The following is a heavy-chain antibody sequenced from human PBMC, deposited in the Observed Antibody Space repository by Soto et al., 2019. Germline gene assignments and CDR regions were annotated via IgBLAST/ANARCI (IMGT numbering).Heavy chain of an antibody. CDR1: GFTFISYA. CDR2: ISGSGGST. J-gene: IGHJ6*02. V-gene: IGHV3-23*01. Sequence: WGSLRLSCAASGFTFISYAMSWVRQAPGKGLEWVSAISGSGGSTYYADSVKGRFTISRDNSKNTLYLQMNSLRAEDTAVYYCAKQEGSYYYYYGMDVWGQGTTVTVSS. D-gene: IGHD1-26*01. CDR3: AKQEGSYYYYYGMDV.